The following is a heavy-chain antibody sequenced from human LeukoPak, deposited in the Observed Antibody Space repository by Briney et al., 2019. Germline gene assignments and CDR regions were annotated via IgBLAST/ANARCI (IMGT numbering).Heavy chain of an antibody. CDR3: AKDGSRAYYYYGMDV. Sequence: GGSLRLSCAASGVTLSSYAMSWARQAPGKGLEWVSAISGSGGSTYYADSVKGRFTISRDNSKNTLYLQMNSLRAEDTAVYYCAKDGSRAYYYYGMDVWGQGTTVTVSS. J-gene: IGHJ6*02. CDR1: GVTLSSYA. CDR2: ISGSGGST. D-gene: IGHD6-13*01. V-gene: IGHV3-23*01.